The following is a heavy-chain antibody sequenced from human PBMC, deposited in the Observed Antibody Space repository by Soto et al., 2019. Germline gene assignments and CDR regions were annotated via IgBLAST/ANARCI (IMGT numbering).Heavy chain of an antibody. V-gene: IGHV1-18*01. CDR1: GYGFTTYG. D-gene: IGHD1-1*01. J-gene: IGHJ5*01. Sequence: QVHLVQSGAEVKKPGASVKVSCKGSGYGFTTYGITWVRQAPGQGLEWMAWISAHNGNTNYAQKVQGRVTVTRDTSTSTDYMALRSLRYDDTAVYYCARVRYGDSRGHGALVTVSS. CDR3: ARVRYGDS. CDR2: ISAHNGNT.